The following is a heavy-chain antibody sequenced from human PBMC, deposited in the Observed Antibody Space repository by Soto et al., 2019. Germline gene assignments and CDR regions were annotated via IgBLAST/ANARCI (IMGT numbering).Heavy chain of an antibody. D-gene: IGHD1-1*01. CDR3: ARGRGLYNSGLSQLYS. CDR1: GDSFSKYT. CDR2: IIPRFGTT. J-gene: IGHJ4*02. V-gene: IGHV1-69*01. Sequence: QVQLVQSGAEVKKPGSSVRVSCKASGDSFSKYTVNWVRQAPRQGLEWMGGIIPRFGTTNFAPTLQDRVTITADESINTVYMELSSLRSEDSALYYCARGRGLYNSGLSQLYSWGQGTLVTVSS.